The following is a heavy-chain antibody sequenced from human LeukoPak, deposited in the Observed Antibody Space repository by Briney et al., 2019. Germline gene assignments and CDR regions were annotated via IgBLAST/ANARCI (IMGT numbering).Heavy chain of an antibody. CDR3: ARGAAATY. V-gene: IGHV4-59*01. Sequence: SETLSLTCTVSGGSISRYYWSWIRQPPGKGLEWIGYIYSSGSTNYNPSLKSRVTISIDTSKNQFSLKLSSVTAADTAVYYCARGAAATYWGQGTLVTVSS. CDR1: GGSISRYY. J-gene: IGHJ4*02. D-gene: IGHD6-13*01. CDR2: IYSSGST.